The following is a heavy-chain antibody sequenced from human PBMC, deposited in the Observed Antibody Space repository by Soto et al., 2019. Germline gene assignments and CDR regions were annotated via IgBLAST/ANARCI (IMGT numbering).Heavy chain of an antibody. Sequence: QVQLQESGPGLVKPSGTLSLTCTVSGGSVTSGRYYWGWSRQPPGKGLEWSGYSYYSGSTTYNPSLKSRVRISVETPKNQFCLKLSAVTAAYTAVYSCARVIWADWYFDLWGRGTLVTASS. D-gene: IGHD7-27*01. CDR2: SYYSGST. CDR1: GGSVTSGRYY. CDR3: ARVIWADWYFDL. J-gene: IGHJ2*01. V-gene: IGHV4-61*01.